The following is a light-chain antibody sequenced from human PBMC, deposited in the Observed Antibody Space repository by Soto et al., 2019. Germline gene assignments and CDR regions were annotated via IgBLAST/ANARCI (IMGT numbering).Light chain of an antibody. Sequence: QSVLTQPRSVSGSPGQSVTISCTETSSDVGGYNYVSWYQQHPGKAPKLMIYDVSQRPSGVPDRFSGSKSGNTASLTISGLQAEDEADYYCCSYAGSHFLFGGGTKVTVL. CDR1: SSDVGGYNY. V-gene: IGLV2-11*01. CDR2: DVS. CDR3: CSYAGSHFL. J-gene: IGLJ2*01.